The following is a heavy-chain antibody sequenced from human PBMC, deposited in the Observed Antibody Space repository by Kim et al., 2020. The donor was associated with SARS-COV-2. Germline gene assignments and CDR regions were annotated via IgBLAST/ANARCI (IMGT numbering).Heavy chain of an antibody. CDR2: IYSGGST. V-gene: IGHV3-53*01. CDR3: ARVGSGSYSAYYYYYYGMDV. Sequence: GGSLRLSCAASGFTVSSNYMSWVRQAPEKGLEWVSVIYSGGSTYYADSVKGRFTISRDNSKNTLYLQMNSLRAEDTAVYYCARVGSGSYSAYYYYYYGMDVWGQGTTVTVSS. D-gene: IGHD1-26*01. J-gene: IGHJ6*02. CDR1: GFTVSSNY.